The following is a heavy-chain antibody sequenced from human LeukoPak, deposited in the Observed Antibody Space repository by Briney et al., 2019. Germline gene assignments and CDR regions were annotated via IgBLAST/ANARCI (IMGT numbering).Heavy chain of an antibody. CDR2: ISGSGGST. CDR1: GFTFSSYG. CDR3: AKDPTNYYYDNSGDNY. Sequence: QPGGTLRLSCAASGFTFSSYGMSWVRQAPGKGLEWVSAISGSGGSTYYADSVKGRFTISRDNSKNTLYLQMNTLRAEDTAVYYCAKDPTNYYYDNSGDNYWGQGTLVTVSS. V-gene: IGHV3-23*01. J-gene: IGHJ4*02. D-gene: IGHD3-22*01.